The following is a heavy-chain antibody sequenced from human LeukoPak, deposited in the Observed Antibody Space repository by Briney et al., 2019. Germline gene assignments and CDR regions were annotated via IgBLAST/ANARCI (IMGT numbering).Heavy chain of an antibody. V-gene: IGHV4-30-2*01. CDR2: IYHSGST. CDR3: ARVRYCSSTSCYGAWFDP. CDR1: GGSISSGGEA. J-gene: IGHJ5*02. Sequence: PSQTLSLTCAVSGGSISSGGEAWSWLRKPPGKGLEWIGYIYHSGSTYYNPSLKSRVTISVDRSKNQFSLKLSSVTAADTAVYYCARVRYCSSTSCYGAWFDPWGQGTLVTVSS. D-gene: IGHD2-2*01.